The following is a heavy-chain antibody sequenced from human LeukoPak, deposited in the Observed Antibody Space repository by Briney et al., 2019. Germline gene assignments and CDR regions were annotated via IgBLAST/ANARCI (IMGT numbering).Heavy chain of an antibody. CDR1: GYSISSGYY. Sequence: PSETLSLTCAVSGYSISSGYYWGWIRPPLGKGLEWIGSIYHSGSTYYNPSLKSRVTISVDTSKNQFSLKLSSVTAADPAVYYCARPRPNEKLGIVTGYFDLWGRGTLVTVSS. D-gene: IGHD7-27*01. V-gene: IGHV4-38-2*01. J-gene: IGHJ2*01. CDR2: IYHSGST. CDR3: ARPRPNEKLGIVTGYFDL.